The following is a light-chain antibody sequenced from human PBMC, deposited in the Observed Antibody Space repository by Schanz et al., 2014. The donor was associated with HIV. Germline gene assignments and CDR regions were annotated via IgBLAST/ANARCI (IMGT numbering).Light chain of an antibody. V-gene: IGLV2-14*02. J-gene: IGLJ3*02. CDR2: DDT. CDR3: GSFTTTNTWV. Sequence: QSALTQPASVSGSPGQSITFSCTGGGSEFGTSLSVSWYQQHPGKAPKLILYDDTQRPSEYSDRFSGSKSGNTASLTISGLQAEDEADYYCGSFTTTNTWVFGGGTKLTVL. CDR1: GSEFGTSLS.